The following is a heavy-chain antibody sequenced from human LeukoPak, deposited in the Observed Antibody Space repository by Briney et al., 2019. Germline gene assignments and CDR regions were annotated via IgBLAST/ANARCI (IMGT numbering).Heavy chain of an antibody. D-gene: IGHD5-24*01. CDR1: GFTFGDYA. V-gene: IGHV3-49*04. CDR2: IRSKAYGGTT. Sequence: NPGGSLRLSCTASGFTFGDYAMSWVRQAPGKGLEWVGFIRSKAYGGTTEYAASVKGRFTISRDDSKSIAYLQMNSLRAEDTAVYYCAKVVVGRWLQLTVPMTDAFDIWGQGTMVTVSS. J-gene: IGHJ3*02. CDR3: AKVVVGRWLQLTVPMTDAFDI.